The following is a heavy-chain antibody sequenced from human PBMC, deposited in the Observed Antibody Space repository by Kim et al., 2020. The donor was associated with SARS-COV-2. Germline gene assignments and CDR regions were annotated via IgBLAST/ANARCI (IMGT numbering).Heavy chain of an antibody. CDR1: GYTFTSYG. CDR2: ISAYNGNT. J-gene: IGHJ6*02. V-gene: IGHV1-18*01. CDR3: ARDGAADIVVVVAATLYGMDV. Sequence: ASVKVSCKASGYTFTSYGISWVRQAPGQGLEWMGWISAYNGNTNYAQKLQGRVTMTTDTSTSTAYMELRSLRSDDTAVYYCARDGAADIVVVVAATLYGMDVWGQGTTVTVTS. D-gene: IGHD2-15*01.